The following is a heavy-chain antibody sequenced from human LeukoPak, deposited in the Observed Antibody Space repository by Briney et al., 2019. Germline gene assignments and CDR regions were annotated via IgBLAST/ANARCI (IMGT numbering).Heavy chain of an antibody. J-gene: IGHJ4*02. V-gene: IGHV3-7*04. Sequence: GGSLRLSCAASGFTFSNYWMSWVRQAPGKGLEWVANINQGGGESYYVDSVEGRFTISRGNADYSLYLQMNSLRAEDTAVYYCARAATTGTVDYWGQGTLVTVSS. CDR2: INQGGGES. D-gene: IGHD1-1*01. CDR1: GFTFSNYW. CDR3: ARAATTGTVDY.